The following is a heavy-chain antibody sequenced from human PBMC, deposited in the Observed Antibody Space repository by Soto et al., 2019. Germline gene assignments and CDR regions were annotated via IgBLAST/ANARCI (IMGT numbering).Heavy chain of an antibody. Sequence: SETLSLTCAVSGGSISSGGYSWSWIRQPPGKGLEWIGYIYHSGSTYYNPSLKSRVTISVDRSKNQFSLKLSSVTAADTAVYYCARDPVGSSSGWFDTWGQGTLVTVSS. CDR2: IYHSGST. J-gene: IGHJ5*02. D-gene: IGHD6-6*01. CDR1: GGSISSGGYS. CDR3: ARDPVGSSSGWFDT. V-gene: IGHV4-30-2*01.